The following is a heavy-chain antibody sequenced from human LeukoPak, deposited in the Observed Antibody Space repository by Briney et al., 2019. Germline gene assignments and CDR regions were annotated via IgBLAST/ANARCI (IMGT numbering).Heavy chain of an antibody. Sequence: SETLSLTCAVYGGSFSGYYWSWIRQPPGKGLEWSGEINHSGSTNYNPSLKSRVTISVDTSKNQFSLKLSSVTAADTAVYYCASRSIVLIGKPFDYWGQGTLVTVSS. CDR2: INHSGST. D-gene: IGHD2-8*01. CDR1: GGSFSGYY. J-gene: IGHJ4*02. CDR3: ASRSIVLIGKPFDY. V-gene: IGHV4-34*01.